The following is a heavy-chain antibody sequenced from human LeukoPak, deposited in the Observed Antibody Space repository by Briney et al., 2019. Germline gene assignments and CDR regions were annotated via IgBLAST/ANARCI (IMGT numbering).Heavy chain of an antibody. CDR1: GFSLSTSGMW. CDR2: IDWDDDQ. CDR3: ARIRRGWIDY. V-gene: IGHV2-70*11. Sequence: ESGPTLVNPTQTLTLTCTFSGFSLSTSGMWVSWIRQPPGKALERLARIDWDDDQYSSTSLKTRLTISKDTSKNQVVLTVTNMDPVDTATYYCARIRRGWIDYWGQGTLVTVSS. J-gene: IGHJ4*02. D-gene: IGHD3-10*01.